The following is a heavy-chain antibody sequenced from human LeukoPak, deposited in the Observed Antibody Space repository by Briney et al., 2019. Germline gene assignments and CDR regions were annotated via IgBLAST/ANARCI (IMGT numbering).Heavy chain of an antibody. V-gene: IGHV3-30*04. CDR2: ISYDGNYQ. D-gene: IGHD6-13*01. CDR1: GFLFNNYA. Sequence: PGGSLRLSCAASGFLFNNYAMHWVRQAPGKGLEWVAVISYDGNYQYYADSVKGRFTISRDNSERTLYLQMNSLRTEDTALYYCARDDSIATSGSDWGQGTLVTVSS. CDR3: ARDDSIATSGSD. J-gene: IGHJ4*02.